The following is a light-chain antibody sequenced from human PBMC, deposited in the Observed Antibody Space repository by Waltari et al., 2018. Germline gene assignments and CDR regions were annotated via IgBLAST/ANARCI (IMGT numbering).Light chain of an antibody. CDR1: RSVSYNY. CDR3: QQYGSSPWT. Sequence: DIVLTQSPGTLSLSPGERAPLSCRASRSVSYNYLAWYQPKTGQAPRLLIYAASSRATGIPDRFSGSGSGTDFTLTITRVEPEDFAVYYCQQYGSSPWTFGQGTKVDIK. J-gene: IGKJ1*01. V-gene: IGKV3-20*01. CDR2: AAS.